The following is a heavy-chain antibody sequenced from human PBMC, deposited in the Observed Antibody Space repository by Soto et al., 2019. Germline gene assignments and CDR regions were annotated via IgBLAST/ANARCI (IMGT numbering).Heavy chain of an antibody. CDR3: ARGVKYYDFWSGYNIQFDY. Sequence: SETLSLTCTVSGGSISSGDYYWSWIRQPPGKGLEWIGYIYYSGSTYYNPSLKSRVTISVDTSKNQFSLKLSSVTAADTAVYYCARGVKYYDFWSGYNIQFDYWGQGTPVTVSS. CDR2: IYYSGST. CDR1: GGSISSGDYY. D-gene: IGHD3-3*01. J-gene: IGHJ4*02. V-gene: IGHV4-30-4*01.